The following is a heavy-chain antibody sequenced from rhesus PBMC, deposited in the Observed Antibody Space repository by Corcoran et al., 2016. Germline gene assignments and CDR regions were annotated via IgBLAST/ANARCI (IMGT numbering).Heavy chain of an antibody. CDR1: GFTFSSYG. CDR3: AKDPVNTVTPLDY. D-gene: IGHD4-23*01. V-gene: IGHV3S5*01. Sequence: EVQLVETGGGLVQPGGSLKLSCAASGFTFSSYGMSWVRQAPGKGLEWVSAINSGGGSTYYADSGKGRCTISRDNSKNTLSLQMNSLRAEDTAVYYCAKDPVNTVTPLDYWGQGVLVTVSS. CDR2: INSGGGST. J-gene: IGHJ4*01.